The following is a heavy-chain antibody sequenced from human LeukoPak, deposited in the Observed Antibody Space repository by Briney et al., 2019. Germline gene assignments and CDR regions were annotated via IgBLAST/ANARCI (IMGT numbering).Heavy chain of an antibody. CDR3: ARRADSSAYYTY. Sequence: GESLKISCKGFGYSFTNYWIGWVRQMPGKGLEWMGIIYPGDSDTRYSPSFRGQVTISADKSIGTAYLQWGSLKASDTAMYYCARRADSSAYYTYWGQGTLVTVSS. V-gene: IGHV5-51*01. CDR2: IYPGDSDT. CDR1: GYSFTNYW. J-gene: IGHJ4*02. D-gene: IGHD3-22*01.